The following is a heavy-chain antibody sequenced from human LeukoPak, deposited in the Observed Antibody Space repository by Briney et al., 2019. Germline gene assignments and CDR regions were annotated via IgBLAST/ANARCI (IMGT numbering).Heavy chain of an antibody. Sequence: PGRSLRLSCAASGFTFSSYAMHWVRQAPGKGLEWVAVISYDGSNKYYADSVKGRFTISRDNSKNTLYLQMNSLRAEDTAVYYCARDKEQQLLTLWGQGTLVTVSS. CDR3: ARDKEQQLLTL. J-gene: IGHJ4*02. CDR2: ISYDGSNK. CDR1: GFTFSSYA. V-gene: IGHV3-30-3*01. D-gene: IGHD6-13*01.